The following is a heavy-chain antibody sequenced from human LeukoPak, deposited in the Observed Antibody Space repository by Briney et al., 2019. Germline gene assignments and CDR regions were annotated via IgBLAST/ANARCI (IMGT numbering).Heavy chain of an antibody. CDR2: MNPNSGNT. J-gene: IGHJ6*03. CDR3: ARGLTVTTFYYYYYYYMDV. CDR1: GYTFTSYD. Sequence: ASVKVSCKASGYTFTSYDINWVRQATGQGLEWMGWMNPNSGNTGYAQKFQGRVTITRNTSISTAYMELSSLRSEDTAVYYCARGLTVTTFYYYYYYYMDVWGKGTTVTVSS. V-gene: IGHV1-8*03. D-gene: IGHD4-17*01.